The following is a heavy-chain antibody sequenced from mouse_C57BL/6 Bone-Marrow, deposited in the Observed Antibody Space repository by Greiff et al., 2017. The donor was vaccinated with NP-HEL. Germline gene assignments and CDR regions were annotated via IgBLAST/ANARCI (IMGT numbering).Heavy chain of an antibody. CDR3: ARVLYGSSYVGYYFDY. CDR1: GFTFSSYG. Sequence: EVNVVESGGDLVKPGGSLKLSCAASGFTFSSYGMSWVRQTPDKRLEWVATISSGGSYTYYPDSVKGRFTISRDNAKNTLYLQMSSLKSEDTAMYYCARVLYGSSYVGYYFDYWGQGTTLTVSS. J-gene: IGHJ2*01. CDR2: ISSGGSYT. V-gene: IGHV5-6*01. D-gene: IGHD1-1*01.